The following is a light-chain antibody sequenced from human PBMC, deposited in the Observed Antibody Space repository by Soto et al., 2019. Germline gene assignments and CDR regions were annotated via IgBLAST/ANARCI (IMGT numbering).Light chain of an antibody. CDR2: EVT. V-gene: IGLV2-23*02. Sequence: QSVLTQPASVSGSPGQSITISCTGTSSDVGSYNLVSWYQQHPGKAPKLMISEVTKRPSGVSNRFSGSKSGNTASLTISGLQAEDEADYFCCSYAGNSNPYVFGTGTKVTVL. CDR1: SSDVGSYNL. J-gene: IGLJ1*01. CDR3: CSYAGNSNPYV.